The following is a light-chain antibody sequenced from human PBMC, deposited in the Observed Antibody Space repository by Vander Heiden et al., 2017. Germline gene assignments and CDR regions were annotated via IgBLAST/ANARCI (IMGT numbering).Light chain of an antibody. J-gene: IGLJ2*01. V-gene: IGLV2-14*01. CDR1: SRHLGGYSY. CDR2: DDS. Sequence: QSSLTHPASLSRPPGQPITISCTGTSRHLGGYSYVSWYPQHPGTAPNLMTYDDSDRPSGILTRLFAATYGNTASTPTTGLQAEEEADYYCSSPESSSTPVGFGGGTRLTVL. CDR3: SSPESSSTPVG.